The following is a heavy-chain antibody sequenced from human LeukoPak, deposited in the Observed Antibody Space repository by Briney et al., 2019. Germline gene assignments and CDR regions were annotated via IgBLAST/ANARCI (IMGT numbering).Heavy chain of an antibody. D-gene: IGHD3-9*01. Sequence: SETLSLTCTVSGGSISSGSYYWSWIRQPAGKGLEWIGRIYTSGSTNYNPSLKSRVTISVDTSKNQISLKLSSVTAADTAVYYCARDRPHPWPLTIWGQGTMVTVSS. J-gene: IGHJ3*02. CDR3: ARDRPHPWPLTI. CDR1: GGSISSGSYY. CDR2: IYTSGST. V-gene: IGHV4-61*02.